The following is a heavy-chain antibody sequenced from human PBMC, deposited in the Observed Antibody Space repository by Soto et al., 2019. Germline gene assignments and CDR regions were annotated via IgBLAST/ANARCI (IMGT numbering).Heavy chain of an antibody. CDR3: ASLGGYSGYDLIRGDSSSDY. CDR1: GGSISSGGYY. D-gene: IGHD5-12*01. J-gene: IGHJ4*02. V-gene: IGHV4-31*03. Sequence: SETLSLTCTVSGGSISSGGYYWSRIRQHPGKGLEWIGYIYYSGSTYYNPSLKSRVTISVDTSKNQFSLKLSSVTAADTAVYYCASLGGYSGYDLIRGDSSSDYWGQGTLVTVSS. CDR2: IYYSGST.